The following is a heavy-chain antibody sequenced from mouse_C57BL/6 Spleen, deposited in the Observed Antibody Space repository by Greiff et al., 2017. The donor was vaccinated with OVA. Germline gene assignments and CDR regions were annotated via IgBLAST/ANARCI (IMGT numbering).Heavy chain of an antibody. CDR3: ARGEDGKGYFDV. Sequence: QVQLQQPGAELVMPGASVKLSCKASGYTFTSYWMHWVKQRPGQGLEWIGEIDPSDSYTNYNQKFKGKSTLTVDKSSSTADMQLSSLTSEDSAVYYCARGEDGKGYFDVWGTGTTVTVSS. CDR2: IDPSDSYT. CDR1: GYTFTSYW. V-gene: IGHV1-69*01. D-gene: IGHD2-1*01. J-gene: IGHJ1*03.